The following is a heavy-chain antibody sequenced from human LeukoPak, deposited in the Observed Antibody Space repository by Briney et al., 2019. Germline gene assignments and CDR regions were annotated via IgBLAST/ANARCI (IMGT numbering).Heavy chain of an antibody. Sequence: GGSLRLSCAPSGFTFSSYAMHWVRQAPGKGLEYVSAISSNGGSTYYANSVKGRFTISRDNSKNTLYLQMGSLRAEDMAVYYCARDALVVVAATPSSPNWFDPWGQGTLVTVSS. V-gene: IGHV3-64*01. J-gene: IGHJ5*02. D-gene: IGHD2-15*01. CDR3: ARDALVVVAATPSSPNWFDP. CDR2: ISSNGGST. CDR1: GFTFSSYA.